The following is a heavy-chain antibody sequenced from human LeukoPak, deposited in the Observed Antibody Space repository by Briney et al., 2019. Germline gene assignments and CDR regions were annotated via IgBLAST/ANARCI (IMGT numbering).Heavy chain of an antibody. CDR1: GYTFTSYY. J-gene: IGHJ6*02. CDR2: INPSGGST. D-gene: IGHD2-2*01. Sequence: GASVKVSCKASGYTFTSYYMHWVRQAPGQGLEWMGIINPSGGSTSYAQKFQGGVTMTRDTSTSTVYMELSSLRSEDTAVYYCARGGIVVVPEPCYGMDVWGQGTTVTVSS. CDR3: ARGGIVVVPEPCYGMDV. V-gene: IGHV1-46*01.